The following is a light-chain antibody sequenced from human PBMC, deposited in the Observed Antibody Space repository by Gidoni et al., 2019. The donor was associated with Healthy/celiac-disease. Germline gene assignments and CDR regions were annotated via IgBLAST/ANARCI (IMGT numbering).Light chain of an antibody. Sequence: DIQMTQSPSTLSASVGDRVTITCRASQSISSWLAWYQQKPGKAPKLLICKASSLESGVPSSFSGSGSGTEFTLTISSLQPDDFATYYCQQYNSYSRTFGQGTKVEIK. CDR3: QQYNSYSRT. V-gene: IGKV1-5*03. CDR2: KAS. J-gene: IGKJ1*01. CDR1: QSISSW.